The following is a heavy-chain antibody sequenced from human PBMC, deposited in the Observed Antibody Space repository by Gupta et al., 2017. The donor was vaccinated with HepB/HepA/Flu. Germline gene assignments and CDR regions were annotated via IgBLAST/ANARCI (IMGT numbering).Heavy chain of an antibody. CDR3: ARAPPAHCSGDCASHQYNYRMDV. CDR2: MNPDSGNT. V-gene: IGHV1-8*02. D-gene: IGHD2-21*01. Sequence: QVQLMQPGAEVTEPGASVRVSCKAAGYTFTNYDIRWVRQATGQGLGWMGWMNPDSGNTGSAQSFQGRVTITRDTSIGIAYMELSILRAEDAAVYYCARAPPAHCSGDCASHQYNYRMDVWGNVTTVTVSS. CDR1: GYTFTNYD. J-gene: IGHJ6*03.